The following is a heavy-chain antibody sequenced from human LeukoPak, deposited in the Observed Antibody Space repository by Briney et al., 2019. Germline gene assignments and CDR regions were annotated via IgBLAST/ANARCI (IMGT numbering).Heavy chain of an antibody. CDR1: GFTFDSYA. V-gene: IGHV3-23*01. J-gene: IGHJ4*02. CDR3: AKESSDWSWD. CDR2: ISRSGGST. D-gene: IGHD6-13*01. Sequence: GGSLRLSCAASGFTFDSYAMSWVRQAPGEGLEWVSGISRSGGSTYYADSVKGRFTISRDNSKNTLYLQMNSLRAGDTAVYFCAKESSDWSWDWGQGALVTVSP.